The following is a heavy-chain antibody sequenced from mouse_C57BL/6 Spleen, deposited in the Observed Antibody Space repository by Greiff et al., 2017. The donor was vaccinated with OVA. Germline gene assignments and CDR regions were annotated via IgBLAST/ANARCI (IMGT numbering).Heavy chain of an antibody. V-gene: IGHV1-15*01. CDR1: GYTFTDYE. J-gene: IGHJ3*01. D-gene: IGHD2-4*01. CDR2: IDPETGGT. CDR3: TSYYDYDRFAY. Sequence: QVQLQQSGAELVRPGASVTLSCKASGYTFTDYEMHWVKQTPVHGLEWIGAIDPETGGTAYNQKFKGKAILTADKSSSTAYMELRSLTSEDSAVYYCTSYYDYDRFAYWGQGTLVTVSA.